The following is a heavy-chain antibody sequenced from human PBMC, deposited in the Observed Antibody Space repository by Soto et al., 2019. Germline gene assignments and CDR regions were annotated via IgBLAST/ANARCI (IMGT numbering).Heavy chain of an antibody. CDR2: IYQSGTT. D-gene: IGHD3-22*01. V-gene: IGHV4-61*01. CDR3: PRDSSGRHDY. CDR1: GGCVRSGSCY. J-gene: IGHJ4*02. Sequence: PSETLSRTWSLWGGCVRSGSCYCTWIRQPPGKGLEWIGYIYQSGTTNYNASLKSRVTISIDTSKIQFFLKLNSVTAADPGAYYCPRDSSGRHDYWGQGTLVTVSS.